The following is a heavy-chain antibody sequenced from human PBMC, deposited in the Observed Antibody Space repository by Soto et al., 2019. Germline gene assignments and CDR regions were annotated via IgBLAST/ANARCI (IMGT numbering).Heavy chain of an antibody. J-gene: IGHJ4*02. D-gene: IGHD1-1*01. V-gene: IGHV3-30*18. CDR3: AKDLEGSPILDY. CDR1: GFTFSSYG. CDR2: ISYDGSNK. Sequence: PGGSLRLSCAASGFTFSSYGMHWVRQAPGKGLEWVAVISYDGSNKYYADSVKGRFTISRDNSKNTLYLQMNSLRAEDTAVYYCAKDLEGSPILDYWGQGTLVTVSS.